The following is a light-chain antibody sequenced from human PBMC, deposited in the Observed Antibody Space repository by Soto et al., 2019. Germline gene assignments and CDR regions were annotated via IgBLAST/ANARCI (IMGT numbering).Light chain of an antibody. CDR1: QSVSSN. CDR3: QQYYNWPPIT. J-gene: IGKJ5*01. V-gene: IGKV3-15*01. Sequence: EIVLTQSPATLSLSPGERATLSCRASQSVSSNLAWYQQKPGQAPRLLIYGASTRATGIPARFSGSGSGTEFTLTISSRQSEDFAVYYCQQYYNWPPITFGQGTRLEIK. CDR2: GAS.